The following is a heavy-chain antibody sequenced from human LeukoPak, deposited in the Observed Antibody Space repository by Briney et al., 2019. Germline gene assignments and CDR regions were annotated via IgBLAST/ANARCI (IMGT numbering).Heavy chain of an antibody. CDR3: ASNYYGSGSLDY. CDR2: IYYSGST. V-gene: IGHV4-59*08. J-gene: IGHJ4*02. CDR1: GGSISSYY. D-gene: IGHD3-10*01. Sequence: SETLSLTCTVSGGSISSYYWSWIRRPPGKGLEWIGYIYYSGSTDYNPSLKSRVTISVDTSKNQFSLKLSSVTAADTAVYYCASNYYGSGSLDYWGQGNLVTVSS.